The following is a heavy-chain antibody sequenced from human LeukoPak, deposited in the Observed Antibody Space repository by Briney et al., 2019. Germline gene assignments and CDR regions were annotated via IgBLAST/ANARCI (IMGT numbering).Heavy chain of an antibody. J-gene: IGHJ4*02. D-gene: IGHD2-2*01. CDR2: IDWKCGST. Sequence: PGGSLRLSCAASGFTFDDYGMRWVRQAPGKGLECVWGIDWKCGSTGYADSVKGRFTISRDNAKNSLYLQMNSLRAEDTALYYCARANCSSTSCPLGYRGPGTLVTVAS. CDR1: GFTFDDYG. CDR3: ARANCSSTSCPLGY. V-gene: IGHV3-20*04.